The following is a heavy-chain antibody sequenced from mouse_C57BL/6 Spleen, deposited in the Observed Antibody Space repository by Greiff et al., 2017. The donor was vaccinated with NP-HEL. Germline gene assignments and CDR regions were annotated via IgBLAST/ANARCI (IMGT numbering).Heavy chain of an antibody. Sequence: EVKLVESGGGLVKPGGSLKLSCAASGFTFSSYAMSWVRQTPEKRLEWVATISDGGSYTYYPDNVKGRFTISRDNAKNNLYLQMSHLKSEDTAMYYCARGMGNAMDYWGQGTSVTVSS. CDR1: GFTFSSYA. J-gene: IGHJ4*01. V-gene: IGHV5-4*03. CDR3: ARGMGNAMDY. CDR2: ISDGGSYT. D-gene: IGHD2-3*01.